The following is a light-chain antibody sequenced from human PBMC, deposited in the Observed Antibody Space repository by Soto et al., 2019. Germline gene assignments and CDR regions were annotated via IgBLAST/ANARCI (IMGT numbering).Light chain of an antibody. J-gene: IGKJ4*01. CDR2: DAS. CDR3: QQFNNLPLT. CDR1: QDISNF. V-gene: IGKV1-33*01. Sequence: DIQMTQSPSSLSASVGDRVTITCQASQDISNFLNWYQQKPGKAPKLLMSDASNLETGVPSRFSGSGSGTHFAFTISSLQTEDIATYYCQQFNNLPLTFGGGTKVEIK.